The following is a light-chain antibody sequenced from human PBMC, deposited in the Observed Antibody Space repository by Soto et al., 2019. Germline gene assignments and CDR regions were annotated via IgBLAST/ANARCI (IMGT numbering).Light chain of an antibody. Sequence: ETVMTPSPATLSVSPVERATLSCRASQSVNINLAWYQQKPGQAPRLLIYGTSNRATGIPARFSGSGSGTDFTLTISSLEPEDFAVYYCQQRSNWPLTFGGGTKVDIK. CDR3: QQRSNWPLT. V-gene: IGKV3-11*01. CDR1: QSVNIN. J-gene: IGKJ4*01. CDR2: GTS.